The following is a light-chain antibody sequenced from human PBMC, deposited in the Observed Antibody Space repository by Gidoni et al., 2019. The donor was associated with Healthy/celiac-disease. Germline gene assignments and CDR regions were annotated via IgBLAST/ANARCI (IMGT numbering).Light chain of an antibody. CDR3: QQYNSYPWP. J-gene: IGKJ1*01. Sequence: DIEMTQSPSTLSASVGDRVTITCRASQSISSWLAWYQQKPGKAPKLLIYKASSLESGVPSRFSGSGSGTEFTLTISSLQPYDFATSYCQQYNSYPWPFGQGTKVEIK. CDR2: KAS. CDR1: QSISSW. V-gene: IGKV1-5*03.